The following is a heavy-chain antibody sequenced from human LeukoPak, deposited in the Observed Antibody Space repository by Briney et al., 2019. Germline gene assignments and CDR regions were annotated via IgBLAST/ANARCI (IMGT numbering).Heavy chain of an antibody. J-gene: IGHJ4*02. CDR2: INNDGSSR. V-gene: IGHV3-74*01. CDR3: ALILRISDFDY. Sequence: GGSLRLSCAASGFTFSDYWVHWVRQAPGKGLEWVSRINNDGSSRNYADSVKGRFTISRDSAKNTLSLQMNSLRAEDTAVYYCALILRISDFDYWGQGTLVTVSS. D-gene: IGHD3-3*01. CDR1: GFTFSDYW.